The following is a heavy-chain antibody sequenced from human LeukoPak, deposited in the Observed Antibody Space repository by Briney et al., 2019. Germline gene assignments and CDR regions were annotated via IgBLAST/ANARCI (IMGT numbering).Heavy chain of an antibody. D-gene: IGHD1-7*01. V-gene: IGHV1-69*13. J-gene: IGHJ6*03. CDR2: IIPIFGTA. CDR1: GGTFSSYA. Sequence: SVKVSCKASGGTFSSYAISWVRQAPGQGLEWMGGIIPIFGTANYAQKFQGRVTITADESTSTAYMELSSLRSEDTAVYYCARLDSSGDNWNYVQPGPQNLKYYYYYMDVWGKGTTVTVSS. CDR3: ARLDSSGDNWNYVQPGPQNLKYYYYYMDV.